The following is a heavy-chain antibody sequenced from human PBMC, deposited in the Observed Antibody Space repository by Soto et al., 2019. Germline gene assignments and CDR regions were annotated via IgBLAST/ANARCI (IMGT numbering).Heavy chain of an antibody. CDR2: NYYSGIT. D-gene: IGHD6-6*01. CDR3: ARGSSIAGLYYGMDV. Sequence: SETLSLTCTVSDGSISRYYWTWIRQHPGKGLEWIGYNYYSGITYYNPSLKSRVTISLDTSKNQFSLKLSSVTAADTAVYYCARGSSIAGLYYGMDVWGQGTTVTVSS. V-gene: IGHV4-31*03. CDR1: DGSISRYY. J-gene: IGHJ6*02.